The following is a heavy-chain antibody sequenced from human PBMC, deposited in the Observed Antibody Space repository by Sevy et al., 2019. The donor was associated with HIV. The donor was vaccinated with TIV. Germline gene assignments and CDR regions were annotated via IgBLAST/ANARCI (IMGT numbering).Heavy chain of an antibody. Sequence: SETLSLTCTVSGGSMSSGGYYWSWIRQHPGKGLEWIGCIYYSGSTYYNPSLKSRISIFVDTSKKQFSLNLTSAIAADTAVYYCARDRHQLVHPLWFGMDVWGQGITVTVSS. D-gene: IGHD6-13*01. J-gene: IGHJ6*02. CDR2: IYYSGST. CDR3: ARDRHQLVHPLWFGMDV. CDR1: GGSMSSGGYY. V-gene: IGHV4-31*03.